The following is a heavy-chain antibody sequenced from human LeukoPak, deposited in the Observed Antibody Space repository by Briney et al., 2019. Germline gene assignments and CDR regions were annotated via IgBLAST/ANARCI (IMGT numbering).Heavy chain of an antibody. CDR3: ARDRPGSGSIDYYFDY. D-gene: IGHD3-10*01. Sequence: KASETLSLTCAVSGYSISSGYYWGWIRQPPGKGLEWIGSIYHSGSTYYNPSLKSRVTISVDTSKNQFSLKLSSVTAADTAVYYCARDRPGSGSIDYYFDYWGQGTLVTVSS. CDR2: IYHSGST. V-gene: IGHV4-38-2*02. CDR1: GYSISSGYY. J-gene: IGHJ4*02.